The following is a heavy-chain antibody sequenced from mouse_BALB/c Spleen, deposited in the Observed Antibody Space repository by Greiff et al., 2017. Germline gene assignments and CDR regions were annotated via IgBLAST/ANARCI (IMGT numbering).Heavy chain of an antibody. J-gene: IGHJ1*01. Sequence: QVQLQQSGPELVRPGVSVKISCKGSGYTFTDYAMHWVKQSHAKSLEWIGVISTYYGNTNYNQKFKGKATMTVDKSSSTAYMELARLTSEDSAIYYCASPLYGSSYWYFDVWGAGTTVTVSS. D-gene: IGHD1-1*01. V-gene: IGHV1-67*01. CDR1: GYTFTDYA. CDR2: ISTYYGNT. CDR3: ASPLYGSSYWYFDV.